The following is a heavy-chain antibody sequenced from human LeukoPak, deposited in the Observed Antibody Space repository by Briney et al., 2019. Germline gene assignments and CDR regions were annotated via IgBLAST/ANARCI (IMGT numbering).Heavy chain of an antibody. CDR2: IYYSGST. D-gene: IGHD3-22*01. V-gene: IGHV4-39*07. Sequence: WETLSLTCTVSDCSISSSSYYWGWMRQPPGKGLDWIVSIYYSGSTYYNPSLKSRATISVDTSKNQFSLKLSSVTAADTAVYYCARGVSSGPPGYWGQGTLVTVSS. J-gene: IGHJ4*02. CDR3: ARGVSSGPPGY. CDR1: DCSISSSSYY.